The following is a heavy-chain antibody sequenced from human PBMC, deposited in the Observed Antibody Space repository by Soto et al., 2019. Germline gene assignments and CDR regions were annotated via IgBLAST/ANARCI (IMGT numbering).Heavy chain of an antibody. D-gene: IGHD6-19*01. CDR1: GYTFTSYY. CDR3: AREGDIAVAGTGFDY. J-gene: IGHJ4*02. CDR2: INPSGGST. Sequence: QVPLVQSGAEVKKPGASVKVSCKASGYTFTSYYIHWVRQAPGQGLEWMGIINPSGGSTRYAQKIQGRVSMTADTSTRTVYMELTSLTSDDTAVYFCAREGDIAVAGTGFDYWGQGTLVTVSS. V-gene: IGHV1-46*01.